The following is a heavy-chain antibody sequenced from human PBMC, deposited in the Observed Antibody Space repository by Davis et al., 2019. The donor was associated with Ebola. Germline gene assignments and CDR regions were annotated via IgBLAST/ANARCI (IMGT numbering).Heavy chain of an antibody. J-gene: IGHJ4*02. CDR1: GGSISSYY. CDR3: ATHLGYCSSTSCPFDY. CDR2: IYYSGST. V-gene: IGHV4-59*08. Sequence: PSETLSLTCTVSGGSISSYYWSWIRQPPGKGLEWIGYIYYSGSTNYNPSLKSRVTISVDTSKNQFSLKLSSVTAADTAVYYCATHLGYCSSTSCPFDYWGQGTLVTVSS. D-gene: IGHD2-2*01.